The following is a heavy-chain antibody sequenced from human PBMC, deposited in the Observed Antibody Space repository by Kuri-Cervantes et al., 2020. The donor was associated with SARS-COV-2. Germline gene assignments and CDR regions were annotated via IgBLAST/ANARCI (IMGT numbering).Heavy chain of an antibody. J-gene: IGHJ6*03. CDR3: TTDSYGYDKYYYYYMDV. D-gene: IGHD5-18*01. CDR2: IRYDGSNK. V-gene: IGHV3-30*02. CDR1: GFTFSSYG. Sequence: GESLKISCAASGFTFSSYGMHWVRQAPGKGLEWVAFIRYDGSNKYYADSVKGRFTISRDNSKNTLYLQMNSLKTEDTAVYYCTTDSYGYDKYYYYYMDVWGKGTTVTVSS.